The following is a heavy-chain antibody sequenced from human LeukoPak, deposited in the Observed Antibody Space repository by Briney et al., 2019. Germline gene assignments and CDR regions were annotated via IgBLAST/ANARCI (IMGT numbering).Heavy chain of an antibody. D-gene: IGHD6-13*01. CDR1: GGSISSYC. CDR2: IDTSGNT. CDR3: ARVSSSWYQDWYFDL. V-gene: IGHV4-4*07. J-gene: IGHJ2*01. Sequence: SETLSLTCTVSGGSISSYCWSWIRQPAGKGLEWIGRIDTSGNTNYKPSLKSRVTMSVDTSKNQFSLKLNSVTAADTAVYYCARVSSSWYQDWYFDLWGRGTLVTVSS.